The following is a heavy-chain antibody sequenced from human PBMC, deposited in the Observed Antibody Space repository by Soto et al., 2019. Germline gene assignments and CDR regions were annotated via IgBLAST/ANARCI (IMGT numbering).Heavy chain of an antibody. CDR1: GYDFTSYG. Sequence: QGQLLQSGDEVKKPGASVRVSCRASGYDFTSYGISWVRQAPGQELEWVSWISAYNGKRDTAQKFHGRVTMTLDTSTDTAHMELGDLTSADTAVYYCARGRIVASIHDAFEIWGQGTMVAVSS. CDR3: ARGRIVASIHDAFEI. V-gene: IGHV1-18*01. J-gene: IGHJ3*02. D-gene: IGHD2-21*01. CDR2: ISAYNGKR.